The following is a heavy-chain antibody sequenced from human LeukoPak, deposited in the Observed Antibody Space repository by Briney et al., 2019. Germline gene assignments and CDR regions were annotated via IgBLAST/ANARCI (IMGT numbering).Heavy chain of an antibody. Sequence: PSETLSLTCTVSGGSISSYYWSWIRQPAGKGLEWIGRIYTSGSTNYNPSLKSRVTMSVDTSKNQFSLKLSSVTAADTAAYYCARGGYSYGSGAREDYWGQGTLVTVSS. CDR1: GGSISSYY. CDR3: ARGGYSYGSGAREDY. D-gene: IGHD5-18*01. J-gene: IGHJ4*02. CDR2: IYTSGST. V-gene: IGHV4-4*07.